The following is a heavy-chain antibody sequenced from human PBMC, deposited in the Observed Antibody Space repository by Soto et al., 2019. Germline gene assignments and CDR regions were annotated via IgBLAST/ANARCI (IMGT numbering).Heavy chain of an antibody. V-gene: IGHV1-69*01. D-gene: IGHD2-8*01. CDR1: GGTFSSYA. Sequence: QVQLVQSGAEVKKPGSSVKVSCKASGGTFSSYAISWVRQAPGQGLEWMGGIIPIFGTANYAQKFQGRVTMTADDSTSTADTEPSSLRSEDTAVYYCATGSNGHYYYYGMDVWGQGTTVTVSS. CDR2: IIPIFGTA. J-gene: IGHJ6*02. CDR3: ATGSNGHYYYYGMDV.